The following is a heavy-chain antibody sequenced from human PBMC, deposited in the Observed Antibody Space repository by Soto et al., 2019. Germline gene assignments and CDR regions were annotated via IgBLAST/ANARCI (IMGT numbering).Heavy chain of an antibody. D-gene: IGHD3-22*01. CDR2: IKSKTDGGTT. CDR3: TTALGYYDSSGYWLYYYYGMDV. Sequence: LRLSCAASGLTFSSAWMSWVRQAPGKGLEWVGRIKSKTDGGTTDYAAPVKGRFTISRDDSINTLFLQMNSLKTEDTAVYYCTTALGYYDSSGYWLYYYYGMDVWGQGTTVTVSS. J-gene: IGHJ6*02. V-gene: IGHV3-15*01. CDR1: GLTFSSAW.